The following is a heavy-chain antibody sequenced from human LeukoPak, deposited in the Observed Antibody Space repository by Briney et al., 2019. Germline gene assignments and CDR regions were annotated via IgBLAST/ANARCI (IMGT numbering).Heavy chain of an antibody. D-gene: IGHD6-13*01. Sequence: SETLSLTCTVSGVSISAYYWTWIRQPAGKGLEWIGRIYTSGSTNYNPSLKSRVTISVDTSKNQFSLKLSSVTAADTAVYYCARTSSSWPYFDYWGQGTLVTVSS. V-gene: IGHV4-4*07. CDR1: GVSISAYY. J-gene: IGHJ4*02. CDR2: IYTSGST. CDR3: ARTSSSWPYFDY.